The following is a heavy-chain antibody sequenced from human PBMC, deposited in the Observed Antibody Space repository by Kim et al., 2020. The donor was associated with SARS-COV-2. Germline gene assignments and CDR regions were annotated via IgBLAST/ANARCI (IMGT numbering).Heavy chain of an antibody. D-gene: IGHD1-26*01. V-gene: IGHV3-30*04. J-gene: IGHJ4*02. CDR2: ISYDGSNK. CDR3: SRPRSGSYLSYFDY. CDR1: GFTFSSYA. Sequence: GSLRLSCAASGFTFSSYAMYWVRQAPGKGLEWVAVISYDGSNKYYADSVKGRFTISRDNSKNTLYLQMNSLRAEETAVYYCSRPRSGSYLSYFDYWGQG.